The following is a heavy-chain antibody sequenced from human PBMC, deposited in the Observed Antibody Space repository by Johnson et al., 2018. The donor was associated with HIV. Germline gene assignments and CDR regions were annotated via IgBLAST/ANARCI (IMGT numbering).Heavy chain of an antibody. V-gene: IGHV3-66*03. J-gene: IGHJ3*02. D-gene: IGHD6-6*01. CDR1: GFIVTNYY. CDR2: IYSGGST. CDR3: ARASSIAARGADAFDI. Sequence: MQLVESGGGLIQPGGSVRLSCVASGFIVTNYYMSWVRQAPGKGLEWVSVIYSGGSTYYADSVKGRFTISRDNSKNTLYLQMNSLRAEDTAVYYCARASSIAARGADAFDIWGQGTMVTVS.